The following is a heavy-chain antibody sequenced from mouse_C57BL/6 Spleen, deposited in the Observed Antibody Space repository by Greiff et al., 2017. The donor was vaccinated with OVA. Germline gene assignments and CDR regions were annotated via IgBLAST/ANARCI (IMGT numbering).Heavy chain of an antibody. D-gene: IGHD1-1*01. CDR2: IDPNSGGT. Sequence: VQLQQPGAELVKPGASVKLSCKASGYTFTSYWMHWVKQRPGRGLEWIGRIDPNSGGTKYNEKFKSKATLTVDKPSSTAYMQLSSLTSEDSAVYYCARGGGITTVVADAMDYWGQGTSVTVSS. J-gene: IGHJ4*01. V-gene: IGHV1-72*01. CDR1: GYTFTSYW. CDR3: ARGGGITTVVADAMDY.